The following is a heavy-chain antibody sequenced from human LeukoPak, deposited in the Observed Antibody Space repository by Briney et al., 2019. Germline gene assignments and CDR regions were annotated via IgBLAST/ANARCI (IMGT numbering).Heavy chain of an antibody. CDR3: ARERSDDFWSGYYTGYFDY. CDR1: GYTFTSYY. D-gene: IGHD3-3*01. CDR2: INPNSGGT. J-gene: IGHJ4*02. V-gene: IGHV1-2*02. Sequence: ASVKVSCKASGYTFTSYYMHWVRQAPGQGLEWMGWINPNSGGTNYAQKFQGRVTMTRDTSISTAYMELSRLRSDDTAVYYCARERSDDFWSGYYTGYFDYWGQGTLVTVSS.